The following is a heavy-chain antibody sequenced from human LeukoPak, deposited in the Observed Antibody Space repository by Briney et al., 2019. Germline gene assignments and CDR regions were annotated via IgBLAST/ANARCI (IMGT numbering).Heavy chain of an antibody. V-gene: IGHV1-8*01. Sequence: GASVKVSYKASGYTFTSYDINWVRQATGQGLEWMGWMNPNSGNTGYAQKFQGRVTMTRNTSISTAYMELSSLRSEDTAVYYCARRTTGTTAAFDIWGQGTMVTVSS. CDR3: ARRTTGTTAAFDI. CDR2: MNPNSGNT. D-gene: IGHD1-1*01. CDR1: GYTFTSYD. J-gene: IGHJ3*02.